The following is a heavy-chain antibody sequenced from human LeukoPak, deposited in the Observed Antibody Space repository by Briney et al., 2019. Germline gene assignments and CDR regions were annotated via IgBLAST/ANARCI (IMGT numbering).Heavy chain of an antibody. J-gene: IGHJ6*03. CDR1: GYTFTNYG. CDR3: ATDSRRGDYYYYMDV. V-gene: IGHV1-18*01. CDR2: ISAYNGNT. Sequence: ASVKVSCKASGYTFTNYGISWVRQAPGQGLEWMGWISAYNGNTYYAQKLQGRVTMTTDTSTSTAYMELRSLRSEDTAVYYCATDSRRGDYYYYMDVWGKGTTVTVSS.